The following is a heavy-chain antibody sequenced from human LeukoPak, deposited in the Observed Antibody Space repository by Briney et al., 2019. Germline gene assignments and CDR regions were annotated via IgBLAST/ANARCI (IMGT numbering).Heavy chain of an antibody. Sequence: GGSLRLSCAASGFTFSSYAMSWVRQAPGKGLEWVSLISGSGGVTYYADSVKGRFTISRDNSKNTLYLQMHSLRADDTATYYCAEEWDGSGTRLGWFDPWGQGTLVSVSS. V-gene: IGHV3-23*01. CDR2: ISGSGGVT. J-gene: IGHJ5*02. CDR3: AEEWDGSGTRLGWFDP. D-gene: IGHD3-10*01. CDR1: GFTFSSYA.